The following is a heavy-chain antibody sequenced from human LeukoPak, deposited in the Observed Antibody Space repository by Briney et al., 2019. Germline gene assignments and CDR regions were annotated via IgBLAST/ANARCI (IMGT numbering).Heavy chain of an antibody. D-gene: IGHD1-20*01. CDR3: ARHSNWNGGVDWFDP. CDR2: IHYSGSP. V-gene: IGHV4-61*05. J-gene: IGHJ5*02. Sequence: SETLSLTCTVSGGSISSSSYYWGWIRQPPGKGLEWIAYIHYSGSPNYNPSLKSRVTISIDTSKNQFSLKPNSVTAADTAVYYCARHSNWNGGVDWFDPWGQRTQVTVSS. CDR1: GGSISSSSYY.